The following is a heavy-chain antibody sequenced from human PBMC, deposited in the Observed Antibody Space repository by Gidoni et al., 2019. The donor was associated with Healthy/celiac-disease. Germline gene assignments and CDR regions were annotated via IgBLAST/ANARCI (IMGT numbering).Heavy chain of an antibody. Sequence: QLQLQESGPGLAKPSETLSLTCTVSGGSISSSSYYWGWLRQPPGKGLEWIGSIYYSGNTYYNPSLKSRVTISVDTSKNQFSLKLSSVTAADTAVYYCARHTSVGSKRIAAAGSFDYWGQGTLVTVSS. D-gene: IGHD6-13*01. CDR2: IYYSGNT. CDR1: GGSISSSSYY. V-gene: IGHV4-39*01. J-gene: IGHJ4*02. CDR3: ARHTSVGSKRIAAAGSFDY.